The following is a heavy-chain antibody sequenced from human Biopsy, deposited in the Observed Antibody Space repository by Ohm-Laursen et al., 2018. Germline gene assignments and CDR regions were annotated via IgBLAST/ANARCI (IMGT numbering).Heavy chain of an antibody. J-gene: IGHJ4*01. Sequence: PTQTLTLTCSFSGLSLSSTGKRISWVLQPPGKALECLGRIDWDDDKFYSPSLEARLSLSKDTTTNQVVLTLTDVDPEDTATYYCARTRAHNFGALEFWGQGILVTVSS. V-gene: IGHV2-70*04. D-gene: IGHD1-1*01. CDR2: IDWDDDK. CDR3: ARTRAHNFGALEF. CDR1: GLSLSSTGKR.